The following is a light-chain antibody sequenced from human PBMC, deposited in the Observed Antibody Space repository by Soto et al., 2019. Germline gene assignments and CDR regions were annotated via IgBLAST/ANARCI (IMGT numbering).Light chain of an antibody. Sequence: EIVLTQSPATLSLSPGERATLSCRASQSVIRYLAWYQQRPGQAPRLLIYDASNRATGIPARFSGSGSGTDFTLTIRRLEPEDFAVYYCQQYGSSYPWTFGQGTKVDNK. CDR1: QSVIRY. CDR3: QQYGSSYPWT. CDR2: DAS. J-gene: IGKJ1*01. V-gene: IGKV3-20*01.